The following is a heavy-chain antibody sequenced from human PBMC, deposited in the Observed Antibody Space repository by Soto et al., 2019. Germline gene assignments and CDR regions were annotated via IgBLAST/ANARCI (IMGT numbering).Heavy chain of an antibody. J-gene: IGHJ4*02. CDR1: GYTFTSHD. CDR3: ESCDSGYYARFDY. V-gene: IGHV1-8*01. Sequence: QVQLVQSGAEVKKSGASVKVSCKASGYTFTSHDINWVRQATGQGLEWMGWMNPNSGNTGYAQKFQGRVTMTRNTPTSTAYIELSTQIWENTAVYYCESCDSGYYARFDYWGQGTLVTVSS. D-gene: IGHD4-17*01. CDR2: MNPNSGNT.